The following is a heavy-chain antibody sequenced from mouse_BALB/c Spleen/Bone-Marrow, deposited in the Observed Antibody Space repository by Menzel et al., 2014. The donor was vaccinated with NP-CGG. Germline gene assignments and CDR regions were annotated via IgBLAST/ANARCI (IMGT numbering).Heavy chain of an antibody. CDR2: IDPANGNT. CDR3: ARVKLWSYAMDY. V-gene: IGHV14-3*02. CDR1: GFNIKDTY. J-gene: IGHJ4*01. Sequence: EVKLMESGAELVKPGASVKLSCTASGFNIKDTYMHWVKQRPAQGLEWIGRIDPANGNTKYDPKFQGKATITADTSSNTAYLQLSSLTSEDTAVYYCARVKLWSYAMDYWGQGTSVTVSS. D-gene: IGHD1-1*02.